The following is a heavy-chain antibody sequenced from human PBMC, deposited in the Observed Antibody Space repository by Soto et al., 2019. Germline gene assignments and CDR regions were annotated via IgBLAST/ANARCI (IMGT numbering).Heavy chain of an antibody. D-gene: IGHD6-13*01. CDR1: GGSISSSSYY. CDR2: IYYSGST. V-gene: IGHV4-39*01. CDR3: ARHRAAAGTSRSLWFDP. J-gene: IGHJ5*02. Sequence: QLQLQESGPGLVKPSETLSLTCTVSGGSISSSSYYWGWIRQPPGKGLEWIGSIYYSGSTYYNPSLKSRVTISVDTSKNQFSLKLSSVTAADTAVYYCARHRAAAGTSRSLWFDPWGQGTLVTVSS.